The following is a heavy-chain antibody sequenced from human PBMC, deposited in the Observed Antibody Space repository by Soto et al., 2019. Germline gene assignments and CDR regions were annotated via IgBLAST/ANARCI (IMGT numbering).Heavy chain of an antibody. CDR3: AARSVSLSGLYGIHV. CDR2: VFYSGLT. D-gene: IGHD2-15*01. CDR1: GASISTSDHY. J-gene: IGHJ6*02. Sequence: SETLSLTCRVSGASISTSDHYWAWIRQPPGKGLEWLGSVFYSGLTYYNPSLKSRLLVSVDTSKIQFSMSLRSVTSADTAVYYCAARSVSLSGLYGIHVWGQGTTVTVSS. V-gene: IGHV4-39*01.